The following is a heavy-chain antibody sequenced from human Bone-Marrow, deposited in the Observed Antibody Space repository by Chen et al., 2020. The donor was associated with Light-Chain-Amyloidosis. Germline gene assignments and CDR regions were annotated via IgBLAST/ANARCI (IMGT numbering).Heavy chain of an antibody. J-gene: IGHJ3*01. CDR1: GNTVTTFY. Sequence: QVQLVQSGAEMKKPGASVKLSCKSSGNTVTTFYMHWVRQAPGQGLEWMGVIHPGSGDTNYAHKIQGGFTMTRDTSTSTVYMELSSLRSEDTAMYYCARDRFAFDSWGQGTMVTVSS. CDR3: ARDRFAFDS. V-gene: IGHV1-46*01. CDR2: IHPGSGDT.